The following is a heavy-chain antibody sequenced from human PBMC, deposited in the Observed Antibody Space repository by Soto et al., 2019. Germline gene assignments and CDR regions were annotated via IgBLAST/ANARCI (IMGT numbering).Heavy chain of an antibody. J-gene: IGHJ5*02. CDR2: IYYSGST. Sequence: PLETLSLPWTVFCGSIVDGGYYWTWIRQHPGKGLEWIGYIYYSGSTYYNPSLKSRVTISVDTSKNQFSLKLSSLTAADTAVYYCARSVFPWGQGTLVTVSS. CDR1: CGSIVDGGYY. V-gene: IGHV4-31*02. CDR3: ARSVFP.